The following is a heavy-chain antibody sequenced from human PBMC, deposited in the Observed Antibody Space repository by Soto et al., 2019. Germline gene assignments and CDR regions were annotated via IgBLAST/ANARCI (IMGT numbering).Heavy chain of an antibody. J-gene: IGHJ4*02. V-gene: IGHV4-34*01. Sequence: QVQLQQWGAGLLKPSETLSLTCGVYGGSFTGYSWTWIRQSPRKGLEWIGQINHSGSAIYNPSLKGRITISLLTSINQFSLDLSSVTAADTAVYYCARGLVSENFYSGGWDFFDSWGQGTLVTVSS. CDR3: ARGLVSENFYSGGWDFFDS. CDR2: INHSGSA. D-gene: IGHD1-26*01. CDR1: GGSFTGYS.